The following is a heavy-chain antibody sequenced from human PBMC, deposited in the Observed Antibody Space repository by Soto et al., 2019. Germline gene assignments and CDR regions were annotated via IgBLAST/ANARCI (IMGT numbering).Heavy chain of an antibody. D-gene: IGHD6-19*01. J-gene: IGHJ3*02. CDR3: ARDRTSGWTDAFDI. CDR2: ISVHNDNT. CDR1: GYRFTSYG. Sequence: QVQLVQSGAEVKKPGASVTVSCKASGYRFTSYGINWVRQAPGQGLEWMGWISVHNDNTNYAQKLQDRLTMTTDTFTRTAYMELRSLRSDDTAVYYCARDRTSGWTDAFDIWGQGTMVTVSS. V-gene: IGHV1-18*01.